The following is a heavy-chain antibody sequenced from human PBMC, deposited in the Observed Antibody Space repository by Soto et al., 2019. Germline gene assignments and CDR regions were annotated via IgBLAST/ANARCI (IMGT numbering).Heavy chain of an antibody. Sequence: PSETLSLTCSVSGGSISSSSYYWAWIRQPPGKGLEWIGSIYYIGNTYYNPSLKSRVTMSVDTSKNQFSLKVTSVTAADTAIYYCAREDRTNGYNYDYWGQGTLVTVSS. J-gene: IGHJ4*02. CDR3: AREDRTNGYNYDY. V-gene: IGHV4-39*01. CDR2: IYYIGNT. CDR1: GGSISSSSYY. D-gene: IGHD1-1*01.